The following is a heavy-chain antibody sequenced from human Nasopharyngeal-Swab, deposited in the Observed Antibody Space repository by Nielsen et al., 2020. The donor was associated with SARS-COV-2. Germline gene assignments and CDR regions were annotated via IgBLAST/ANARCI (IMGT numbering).Heavy chain of an antibody. D-gene: IGHD6-19*01. V-gene: IGHV3-30*18. CDR2: ISYDGSNK. Sequence: GGSLRLSCAASGFTFSSYGMPWVSQAPGKGLEWVAVISYDGSNKYYADSVKGRFTISRDNSKNTLYLQMNSLIAEDTAVYYCAKDTSGWFLDYWGQGTLVTVSS. CDR3: AKDTSGWFLDY. J-gene: IGHJ4*02. CDR1: GFTFSSYG.